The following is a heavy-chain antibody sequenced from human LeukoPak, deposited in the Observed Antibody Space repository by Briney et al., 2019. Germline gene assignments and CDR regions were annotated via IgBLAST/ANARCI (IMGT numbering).Heavy chain of an antibody. V-gene: IGHV3-30-3*01. CDR1: GFTFSSYA. J-gene: IGHJ6*02. CDR3: ARERGYSYGYGMDV. D-gene: IGHD5-18*01. CDR2: ISYDGSNK. Sequence: GRSLRLSCAASGFTFSSYAMHWVRQAPGKGLEWVAVISYDGSNKYYADSVKGRFTISRDNSKNALYLQMNSLRAEDTAVYYCARERGYSYGYGMDVWGQGTTVTVSS.